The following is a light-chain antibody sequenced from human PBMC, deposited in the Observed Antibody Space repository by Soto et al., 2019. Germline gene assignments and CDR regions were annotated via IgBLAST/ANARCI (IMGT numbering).Light chain of an antibody. CDR2: DAS. V-gene: IGKV3-20*01. Sequence: EVVLTQSPGTLSLSPRERATLSCTANQTVRNNYLAWYQQKPGQAPRLLIYDASSRANGIPDRFSGSAAGTDFTLTISRLEPQDFAVYYYQQYGSSPQITFGQGTRLEIK. CDR1: QTVRNNY. J-gene: IGKJ5*01. CDR3: QQYGSSPQIT.